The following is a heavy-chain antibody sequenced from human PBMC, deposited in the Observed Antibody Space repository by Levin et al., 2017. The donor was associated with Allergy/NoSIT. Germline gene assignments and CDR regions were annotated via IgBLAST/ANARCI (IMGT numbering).Heavy chain of an antibody. CDR3: AAFITLVRGVPKSYFEY. V-gene: IGHV1-18*01. CDR2: ISAHNGNT. D-gene: IGHD3-10*01. CDR1: GYTFTSFG. Sequence: VASVTVSCKASGYTFTSFGINWVRQAPGQGLEGMGWISAHNGNTNFAQTLQGRVTLTPDTSTSTAFMALRSLRSDDTAVYYCAAFITLVRGVPKSYFEYWGQGTLVTVSS. J-gene: IGHJ4*02.